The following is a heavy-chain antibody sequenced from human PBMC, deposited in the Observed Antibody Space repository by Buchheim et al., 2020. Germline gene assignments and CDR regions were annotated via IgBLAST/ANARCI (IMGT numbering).Heavy chain of an antibody. V-gene: IGHV1-69*01. CDR3: ARDGLGYCSSTSCYQYNWFDP. D-gene: IGHD2-2*01. CDR1: GGTFSSYA. CDR2: IIPIFGTA. Sequence: QVQLVQSGAEVKKPGSSVKVSCKASGGTFSSYAISWVRQAPGQGLEWMGGIIPIFGTANYAQTFQGRVTITADESTSTAYMELSSLRSEDTAVYYCARDGLGYCSSTSCYQYNWFDPWGQGTL. J-gene: IGHJ5*02.